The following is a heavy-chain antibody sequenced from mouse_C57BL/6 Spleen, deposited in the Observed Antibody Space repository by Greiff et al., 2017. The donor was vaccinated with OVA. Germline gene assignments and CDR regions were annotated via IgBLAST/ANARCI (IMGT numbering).Heavy chain of an antibody. CDR3: ARSGYDSRWVFDY. Sequence: VQLQQSGPELVKPGASVKISCKASGYSFTSYYIHWVKQRPGQGLEWIGWIYPGSGNTKYNEKFKGKATLTADTSSSTAYMQLSSLTSEDSAVYYCARSGYDSRWVFDYWGQGTTLTVSS. CDR1: GYSFTSYY. V-gene: IGHV1-66*01. J-gene: IGHJ2*01. CDR2: IYPGSGNT. D-gene: IGHD2-4*01.